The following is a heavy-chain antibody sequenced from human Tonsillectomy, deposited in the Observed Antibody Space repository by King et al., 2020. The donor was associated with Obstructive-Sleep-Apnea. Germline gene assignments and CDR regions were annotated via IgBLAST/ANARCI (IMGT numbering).Heavy chain of an antibody. CDR1: GFTFSSYS. J-gene: IGHJ6*02. V-gene: IGHV3-21*01. CDR3: ARDFPDIVVANYYYYGMDV. D-gene: IGHD2-2*01. Sequence: VQLVEAGGGLVKPGGSLRLSCAASGFTFSSYSSNWVRQAPGKGLEWVSSISSSSSYIYYEDSVKGRFTISRDNAKNSLYLQMNSLRAEDTAVYYCARDFPDIVVANYYYYGMDVWGQGTTVTVSS. CDR2: ISSSSSYI.